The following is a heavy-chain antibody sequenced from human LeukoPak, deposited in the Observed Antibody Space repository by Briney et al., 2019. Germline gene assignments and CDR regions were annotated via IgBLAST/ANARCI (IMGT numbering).Heavy chain of an antibody. CDR1: GGSFSGHY. CDR3: ARDRYIFAGPDAYFYMVV. V-gene: IGHV4-59*11. D-gene: IGHD5-18*01. J-gene: IGHJ6*03. Sequence: SETLSLTCAVYGGSFSGHYWSWIRQPPAQGLEWVGYIFHSGNPNTNPSLKSRVTISVDTSKNQFSLKLSSVTAADTAVYYCARDRYIFAGPDAYFYMVVWGKGATVTISS. CDR2: IFHSGNP.